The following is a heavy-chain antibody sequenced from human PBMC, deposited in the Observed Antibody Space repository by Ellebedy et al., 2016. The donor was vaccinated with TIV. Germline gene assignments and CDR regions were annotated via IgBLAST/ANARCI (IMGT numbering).Heavy chain of an antibody. D-gene: IGHD1-7*01. Sequence: GGSLRLSCAASGFTFSSYSMNWVCQAPGKGLEWVSSISSSSSYIYYADSVKGRFTISRDNAKNSLYLQMNSLRAEDTAVYYCARGRTGTHSVDYWGQGTLITVSS. V-gene: IGHV3-21*01. CDR1: GFTFSSYS. CDR3: ARGRTGTHSVDY. CDR2: ISSSSSYI. J-gene: IGHJ4*02.